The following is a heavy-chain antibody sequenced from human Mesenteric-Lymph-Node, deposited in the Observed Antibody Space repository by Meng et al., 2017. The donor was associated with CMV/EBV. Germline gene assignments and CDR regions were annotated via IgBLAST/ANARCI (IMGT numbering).Heavy chain of an antibody. CDR1: GFTVSSNY. D-gene: IGHD3-3*01. V-gene: IGHV3-66*02. J-gene: IGHJ6*02. Sequence: ETLSLTCAASGFTVSSNYMSWVRQAPGKGLEWVSVIYSGGSTYYADSVKGRFTISRDNSKNTLYLQMNSLRAEDTAVYYCARGKRVLRFLEWPYGMDVGGQGTTVTVSS. CDR2: IYSGGST. CDR3: ARGKRVLRFLEWPYGMDV.